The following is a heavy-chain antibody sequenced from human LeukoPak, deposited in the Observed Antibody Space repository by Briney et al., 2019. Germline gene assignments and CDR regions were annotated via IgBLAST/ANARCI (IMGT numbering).Heavy chain of an antibody. J-gene: IGHJ5*02. CDR2: INHSGST. D-gene: IGHD2-15*01. CDR1: GGSFSGYY. V-gene: IGHV4-34*01. CDR3: ARRRYCSGGSCYVGVRWFDP. Sequence: SETLSLTCAVYGGSFSGYYWSWIRQPPGKGLEWIGEINHSGSTNYNPSLKSRVTISVDTSKNQFSLKLSSVTAADTAVYYCARRRYCSGGSCYVGVRWFDPWGQGTLVTVSS.